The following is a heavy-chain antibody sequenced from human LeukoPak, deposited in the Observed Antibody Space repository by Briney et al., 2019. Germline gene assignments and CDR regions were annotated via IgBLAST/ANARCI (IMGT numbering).Heavy chain of an antibody. CDR3: ARGPTYYYDSSGYSFFFQH. J-gene: IGHJ1*01. D-gene: IGHD3-22*01. CDR1: GGSISGYY. CDR2: INHSGST. Sequence: SETLSLTCTVSGGSISGYYWSWIRQPPGKGLEWIGEINHSGSTNYNPSLKSRVTISVDTSKNQFSLKLSSVTAADTAVYYCARGPTYYYDSSGYSFFFQHWGQGTLVTVSS. V-gene: IGHV4-34*01.